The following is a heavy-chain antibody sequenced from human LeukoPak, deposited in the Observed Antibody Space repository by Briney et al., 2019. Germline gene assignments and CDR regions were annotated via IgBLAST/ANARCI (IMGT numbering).Heavy chain of an antibody. CDR3: ARGFGGSYYYGSGSYYKGLWFDP. CDR2: INHSGST. J-gene: IGHJ5*02. D-gene: IGHD3-10*01. CDR1: GVSFSGYY. Sequence: SETLSLTCAVYGVSFSGYYWSWIRQPPGKGLEWIGEINHSGSTNYNPSLKSRVTISVDTSKNQFSLKLSSVTAADTAVYYCARGFGGSYYYGSGSYYKGLWFDPWGQGTLVTVSS. V-gene: IGHV4-34*01.